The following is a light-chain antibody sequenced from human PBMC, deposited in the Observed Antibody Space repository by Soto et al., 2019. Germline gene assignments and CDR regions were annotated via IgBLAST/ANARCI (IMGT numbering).Light chain of an antibody. J-gene: IGKJ1*01. CDR1: QSVSSSY. V-gene: IGKV3-20*01. CDR2: GAS. CDR3: QQYGSSLTWT. Sequence: PVERVTLSCRSGQSVSSSYLTWYQQKPGQAPRLLIYGASTRATSIPARFSGSGSGTDFTLTISSLQPEDFAVYYCQQYGSSLTWTFGQGTKVDIK.